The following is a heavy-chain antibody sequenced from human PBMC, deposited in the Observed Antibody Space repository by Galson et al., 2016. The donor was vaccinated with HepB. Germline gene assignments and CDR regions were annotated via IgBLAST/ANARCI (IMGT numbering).Heavy chain of an antibody. CDR1: GFSLSTSGVS. CDR2: IFWNGDT. D-gene: IGHD3-3*01. V-gene: IGHV2-5*01. Sequence: PALVKPTQTLTLTCTFSGFSLSTSGVSVGWIRQPPGKALEWLGFIFWNGDTRYSPSLRSRLTITKDSSKNQVVITMANMDPVDTATHYCLHGDFWSAGASFFRHWGLGTLVTVSS. CDR3: LHGDFWSAGASFFRH. J-gene: IGHJ1*01.